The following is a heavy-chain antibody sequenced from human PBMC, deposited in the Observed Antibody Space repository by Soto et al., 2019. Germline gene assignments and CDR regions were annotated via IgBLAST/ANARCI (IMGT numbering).Heavy chain of an antibody. Sequence: SETLSLPCTVSGGSISSSNYNWGWIRQPPGKGLEWIGSIYYTGNTYYNPSLKSRVTISVDTSKNQFSLKLSSVTAADTAVYYCARHLYGSGIGGQYRGQRTLVTGSA. CDR1: GGSISSSNYN. D-gene: IGHD3-10*01. CDR2: IYYTGNT. V-gene: IGHV4-39*01. CDR3: ARHLYGSGIGGQY. J-gene: IGHJ4*02.